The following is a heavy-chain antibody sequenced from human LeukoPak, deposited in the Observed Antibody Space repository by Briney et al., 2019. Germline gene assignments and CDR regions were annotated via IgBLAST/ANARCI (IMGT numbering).Heavy chain of an antibody. D-gene: IGHD3-10*01. CDR3: ARPGITMVIVGPYYFDY. CDR1: GFTFSSYA. CDR2: ISGTGDSR. J-gene: IGHJ4*02. V-gene: IGHV3-23*01. Sequence: PGGSLRLSCAASGFTFSSYAVSWVRQAPGKGLEWVSTISGTGDSRYYADSVKGRFSISRDNSRNTLYLQMNRLPADDTAVYFCARPGITMVIVGPYYFDYWGRGTLVTVSS.